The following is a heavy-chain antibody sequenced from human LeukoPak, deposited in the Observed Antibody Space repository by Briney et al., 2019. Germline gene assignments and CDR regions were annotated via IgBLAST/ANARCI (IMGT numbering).Heavy chain of an antibody. V-gene: IGHV4-38-2*02. CDR3: ARAIEVGAMTPFDY. CDR1: GYSISSGYY. CDR2: IYHSGST. D-gene: IGHD1-26*01. J-gene: IGHJ4*02. Sequence: SETLSLTCTVSGYSISSGYYWGWIRQPPGKGLEWIGSIYHSGSTYYNPSLKSRVTMSVDTSKNQFSLKLSSVTAADTAVYYCARAIEVGAMTPFDYWGQGTLVTVSS.